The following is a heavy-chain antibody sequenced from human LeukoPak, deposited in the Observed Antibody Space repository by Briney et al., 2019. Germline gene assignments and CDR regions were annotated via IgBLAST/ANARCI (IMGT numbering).Heavy chain of an antibody. CDR2: TWYDGTNK. Sequence: SGRSRRLSCAASGFSFSSHGIHWVRQAPGKGLEWVAVTWYDGTNKYYADSVKGRLTISRDNSKKTVYLQMNSLRAEDTAVYYCARDKNDAFDIWGQGTMVTVSS. CDR3: ARDKNDAFDI. V-gene: IGHV3-33*01. J-gene: IGHJ3*02. CDR1: GFSFSSHG.